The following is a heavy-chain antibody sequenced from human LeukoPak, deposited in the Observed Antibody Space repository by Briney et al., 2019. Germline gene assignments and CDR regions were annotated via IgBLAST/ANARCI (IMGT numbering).Heavy chain of an antibody. J-gene: IGHJ3*02. CDR1: GGSFSGYY. CDR2: INHSGST. V-gene: IGHV4-34*01. Sequence: SETLSLTCAVYGGSFSGYYWSWIRQPPGKGLEWIGEINHSGSTNYNPSLKSRVTISVDTSKNQFSLKLSSVTAADTAVYYCASGAKVITPGGSGSYYAIDIWGQGTMVTVSS. D-gene: IGHD3-10*01. CDR3: ASGAKVITPGGSGSYYAIDI.